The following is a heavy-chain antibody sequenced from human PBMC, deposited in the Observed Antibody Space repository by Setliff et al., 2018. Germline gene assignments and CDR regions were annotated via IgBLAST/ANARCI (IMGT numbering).Heavy chain of an antibody. CDR2: IHYSGSS. Sequence: SETLSLTCTVSGDSMRTNYWTWIRQSPGKGLEWIGYIHYSGSSTYNPSLKSRVTISVDTSKNQFSLKLTSVTAADTAQYYCARRFTVSRGVDCFDLWGQGAQVTVSS. J-gene: IGHJ4*02. V-gene: IGHV4-59*08. D-gene: IGHD3-10*01. CDR1: GDSMRTNY. CDR3: ARRFTVSRGVDCFDL.